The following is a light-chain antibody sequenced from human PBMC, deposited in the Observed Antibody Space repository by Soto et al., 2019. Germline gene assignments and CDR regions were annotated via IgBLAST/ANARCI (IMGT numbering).Light chain of an antibody. CDR3: GTWDSSLSANVV. V-gene: IGLV1-51*01. CDR1: SSNIGNNY. J-gene: IGLJ2*01. CDR2: DNN. Sequence: QSVLTQPPSVSAAPGQKVTISCSGSSSNIGNNYVSWYQQLPGTAHKLLLYDNNKRPSGIPDRFSGSKSGTSATLGITGLQTGDESDYYCGTWDSSLSANVVFGGGTKLTVL.